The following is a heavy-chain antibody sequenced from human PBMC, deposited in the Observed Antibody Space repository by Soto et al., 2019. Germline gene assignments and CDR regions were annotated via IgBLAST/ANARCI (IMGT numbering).Heavy chain of an antibody. CDR2: IYYSGST. CDR3: VREAVWETLGYYYYYYMDV. D-gene: IGHD7-27*01. CDR1: GGSISSGGYY. Sequence: PSETLSLTCTVSGGSISSGGYYWSWIRQHPGKGLEWIGYIYYSGSTYYNPSLKSRVTISVDTSKNQFSLKLSSVTAADTAVYYCVREAVWETLGYYYYYYMDVWGKGTTVTVSS. V-gene: IGHV4-31*03. J-gene: IGHJ6*03.